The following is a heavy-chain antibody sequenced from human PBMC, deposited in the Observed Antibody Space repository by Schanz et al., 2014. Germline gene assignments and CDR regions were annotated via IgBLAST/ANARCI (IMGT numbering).Heavy chain of an antibody. D-gene: IGHD3-10*01. CDR1: GFTFSDYY. V-gene: IGHV3-11*04. CDR2: ISGRGDST. CDR3: ARGDMVRGVFDY. J-gene: IGHJ4*02. Sequence: QVQLVESGGGLVKPGGSLRLSCAASGFTFSDYYMNWIRQAPGKGLEWVSLISGRGDSTHYADSVKGRFTISRDNSRKTLSLQMNSLRTEDTAVYYCARGDMVRGVFDYWGQGTLVTVSS.